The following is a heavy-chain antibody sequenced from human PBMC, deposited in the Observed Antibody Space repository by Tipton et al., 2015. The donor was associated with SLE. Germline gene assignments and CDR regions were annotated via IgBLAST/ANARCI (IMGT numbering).Heavy chain of an antibody. Sequence: QSGPEVKKPGTTVKVSCKVSGYTFTDNFVHWVQQAPEKGLEWMGVINPENGGTIYAEKLKGRVTLIADTSTGIVYMELSGLRSADTAVYYCAILDTSVLTDYWGQGTLVTVSS. CDR1: GYTFTDNF. CDR3: AILDTSVLTDY. CDR2: INPENGGT. D-gene: IGHD5-18*01. J-gene: IGHJ4*02. V-gene: IGHV1-69-2*01.